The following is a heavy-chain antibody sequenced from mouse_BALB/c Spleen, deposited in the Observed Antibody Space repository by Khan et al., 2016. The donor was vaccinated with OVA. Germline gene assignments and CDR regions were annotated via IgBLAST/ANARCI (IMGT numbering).Heavy chain of an antibody. J-gene: IGHJ2*01. CDR2: INPHIGET. CDR1: GYSFTGYF. CDR3: TRIYRSDFDY. V-gene: IGHV1-20*01. Sequence: QLKQSGPELVRPGASVKISCKASGYSFTGYFMNWVMQSHGKSLEWIGRINPHIGETFYNQRFKDKATLTVDESSSTAHLELRSLTSEDSAVYYCTRIYRSDFDYWGQGTTLTVSS. D-gene: IGHD1-1*01.